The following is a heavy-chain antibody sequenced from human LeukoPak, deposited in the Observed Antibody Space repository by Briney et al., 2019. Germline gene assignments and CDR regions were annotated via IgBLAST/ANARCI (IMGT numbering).Heavy chain of an antibody. V-gene: IGHV1-69-2*01. J-gene: IGHJ3*02. CDR3: TREGVYSPDGSGYHRDAFDI. CDR1: GYTFTDYY. CDR2: VDPEDGET. Sequence: ASVKVSCKASGYTFTDYYMHWVQQAPGKGLEWMGRVDPEDGETIYAEKFQGRVTITADTSTDTAYMELSSLRSEDTAVYYCTREGVYSPDGSGYHRDAFDIWGQGTVVTVSS. D-gene: IGHD3-22*01.